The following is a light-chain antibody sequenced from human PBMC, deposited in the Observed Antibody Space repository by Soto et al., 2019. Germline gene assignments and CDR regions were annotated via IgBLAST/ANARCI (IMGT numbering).Light chain of an antibody. CDR1: KSLVYSDGNTH. Sequence: DVVLTQSPLSLPVNFGQPASISCRSSKSLVYSDGNTHLSWFHQRPGQSPRRLIYRVSSRDPGGPDTFRGSGAGADFTLEINRVEAEDVGIYFCTQGTHWPRTFGQGTKVEVK. J-gene: IGKJ1*01. CDR3: TQGTHWPRT. V-gene: IGKV2-30*01. CDR2: RVS.